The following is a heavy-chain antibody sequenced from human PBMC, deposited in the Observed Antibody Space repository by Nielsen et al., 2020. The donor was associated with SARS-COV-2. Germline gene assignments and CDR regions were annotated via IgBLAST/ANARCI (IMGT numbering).Heavy chain of an antibody. CDR2: INWNGGST. CDR3: ATLPGDAFDI. Sequence: GESLKISCAASGFTFSSYWMSWVRQAPGKGLEWVSGINWNGGSTGYADSVKGRFTISRDNAKNSLYLQMNSLRAEDTALYHCATLPGDAFDIWGQGTMVTVSS. CDR1: GFTFSSYW. J-gene: IGHJ3*02. D-gene: IGHD3-16*02. V-gene: IGHV3-20*01.